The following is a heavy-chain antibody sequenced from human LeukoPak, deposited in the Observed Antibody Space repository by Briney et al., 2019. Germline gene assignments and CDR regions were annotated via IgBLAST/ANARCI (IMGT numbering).Heavy chain of an antibody. J-gene: IGHJ4*02. Sequence: GGSLRLSCAASGFTFSNAWMSWVRQAPGKGLEWVGRIKTKTDGGTTEYAASVKGRFTISRDDSQRIAYLHMNSLTTEDTAVYFCTRDRDWSFDYWGQGTLVTVPS. V-gene: IGHV3-15*01. D-gene: IGHD2-21*01. CDR2: IKTKTDGGTT. CDR3: TRDRDWSFDY. CDR1: GFTFSNAW.